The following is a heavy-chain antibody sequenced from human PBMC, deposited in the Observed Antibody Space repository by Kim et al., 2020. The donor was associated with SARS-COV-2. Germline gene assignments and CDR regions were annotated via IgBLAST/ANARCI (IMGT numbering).Heavy chain of an antibody. Sequence: ASVKVSCKASGYTFTSYDINWVRQATGQGLEWMGWMNPNSGNTGYAQKFQGRVTMTRNTAISTAYMELSSLSSEDTAVYYCARGHKTWFGELWVYYYYYGMDVWGQGTTVPVSS. V-gene: IGHV1-8*01. CDR1: GYTFTSYD. CDR3: ARGHKTWFGELWVYYYYYGMDV. J-gene: IGHJ6*02. CDR2: MNPNSGNT. D-gene: IGHD3-10*01.